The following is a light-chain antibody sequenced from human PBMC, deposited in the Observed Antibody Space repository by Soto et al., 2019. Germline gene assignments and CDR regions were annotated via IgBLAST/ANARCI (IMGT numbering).Light chain of an antibody. CDR3: QKYNSTLLT. Sequence: DIQMTQSPSSLSASVGDRVTITCRATQDISAYLAWYQQKPGRFPKLLIYAASTLQAGVPSRLSGSGSGTDFTLPISSLQPEDVATYYCQKYNSTLLTLGPGSKVDIQ. J-gene: IGKJ3*01. V-gene: IGKV1-27*01. CDR1: QDISAY. CDR2: AAS.